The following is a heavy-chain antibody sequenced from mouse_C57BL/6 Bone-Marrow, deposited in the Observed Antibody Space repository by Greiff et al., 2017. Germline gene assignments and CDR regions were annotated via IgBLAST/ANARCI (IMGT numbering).Heavy chain of an antibody. Sequence: EVKLMESGPELVKPGASVKIPCKASGYTFTDYNMDWVKQSHGKSLEWIGDINPNNGGTIYNQKFKGKATLTVDKSSSTAYMELRSLTSEDTAVYYCARWGETYWYFDVWGTGTTVTVSS. CDR3: ARWGETYWYFDV. V-gene: IGHV1-18*01. CDR1: GYTFTDYN. CDR2: INPNNGGT. J-gene: IGHJ1*03.